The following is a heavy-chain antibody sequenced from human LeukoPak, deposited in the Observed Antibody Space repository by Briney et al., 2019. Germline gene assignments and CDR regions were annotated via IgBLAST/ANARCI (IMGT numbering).Heavy chain of an antibody. CDR1: GFTVSSSY. J-gene: IGHJ5*02. Sequence: GGSLRLSCAASGFTVSSSYMSRVRQAPGKGLEWVSVIYSGGSTYYADSVKGRFTISRDKSKNTLYLQMNSVRAEDTAVYYCARVWQWPSWFDPWGQGTLVTVSS. CDR3: ARVWQWPSWFDP. D-gene: IGHD6-19*01. CDR2: IYSGGST. V-gene: IGHV3-53*01.